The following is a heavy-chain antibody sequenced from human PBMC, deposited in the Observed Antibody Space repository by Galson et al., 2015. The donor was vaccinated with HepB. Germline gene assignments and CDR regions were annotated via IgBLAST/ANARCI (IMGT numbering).Heavy chain of an antibody. CDR2: TYYRSKWYN. Sequence: CAISGDSVSRNSASWNWIRQSPSRGLEWLGRTYYRSKWYNDYAVSVKSRISINRDTSKNQFSLQLSSVTAEDTAVYYCARAYCGVDCSYFDYWGQGTLVTVSP. V-gene: IGHV6-1*01. CDR1: GDSVSRNSAS. D-gene: IGHD2-21*01. J-gene: IGHJ4*02. CDR3: ARAYCGVDCSYFDY.